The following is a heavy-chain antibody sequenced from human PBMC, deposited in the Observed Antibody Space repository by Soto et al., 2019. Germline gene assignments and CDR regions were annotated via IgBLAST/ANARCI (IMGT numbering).Heavy chain of an antibody. CDR2: IYYSGST. V-gene: IGHV4-59*08. J-gene: IGHJ5*02. CDR3: ARHLGYDSGGYYRNWFDP. Sequence: SETLSLTCNVAGGSISSYYWSWIRQPPGKGLEWIGYIYYSGSTNYNPSLKSRVTISVDTSKNQFSLKLSSVTAADTAVYYCARHLGYDSGGYYRNWFDPWGQGTLVTVSS. D-gene: IGHD3-22*01. CDR1: GGSISSYY.